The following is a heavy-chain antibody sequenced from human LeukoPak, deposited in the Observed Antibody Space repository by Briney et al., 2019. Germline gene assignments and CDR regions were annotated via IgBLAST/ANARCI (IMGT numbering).Heavy chain of an antibody. CDR1: GFTFSSYW. V-gene: IGHV3-7*01. D-gene: IGHD2-2*01. Sequence: PGGSLRLSCAASGFTFSSYWMSWVRQAPGKGLEWVANIKQDGSEKYYVDSVKGRFTISRDNAKNSLYLQMNSLRAEDTAVYYCARRGCSSTSCYPVNYNYFDYWGQGTLVTVSS. J-gene: IGHJ4*02. CDR2: IKQDGSEK. CDR3: ARRGCSSTSCYPVNYNYFDY.